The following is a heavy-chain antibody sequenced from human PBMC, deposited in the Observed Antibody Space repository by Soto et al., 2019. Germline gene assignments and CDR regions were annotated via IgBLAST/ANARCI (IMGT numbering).Heavy chain of an antibody. CDR1: GFTVSSSS. CDR2: IYADGAT. CDR3: ARDDSFLGAPFHY. D-gene: IGHD3-16*01. Sequence: EVELVETGGGLIQPGGSLRLSCAASGFTVSSSSMSWVRQAPGKGLELVSLIYADGATYYGDSVKGRFTISRDTSKNTLSLQMTSLRADDTAVYYCARDDSFLGAPFHYWGQGTLVTVSS. V-gene: IGHV3-53*02. J-gene: IGHJ4*02.